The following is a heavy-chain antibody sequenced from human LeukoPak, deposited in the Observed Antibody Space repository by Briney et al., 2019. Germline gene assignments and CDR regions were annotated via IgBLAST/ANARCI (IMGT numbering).Heavy chain of an antibody. J-gene: IGHJ4*02. V-gene: IGHV1-2*02. D-gene: IGHD4-23*01. CDR1: GYTFTVYY. Sequence: ASVMVSCKVSGYTFTVYYMHWVRQAPGQGLEWLGWINPNSGGTNYAQNFQGRVTMTRDTSISTAYMELSRLRSDDTAVYYCARDQGHGGNSWDYWGQGTLVTVSS. CDR2: INPNSGGT. CDR3: ARDQGHGGNSWDY.